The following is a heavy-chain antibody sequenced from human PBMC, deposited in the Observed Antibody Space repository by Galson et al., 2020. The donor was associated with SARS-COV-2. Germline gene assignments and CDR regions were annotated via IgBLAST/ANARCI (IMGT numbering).Heavy chain of an antibody. CDR1: GFTFSSYG. V-gene: IGHV3-33*01. Sequence: QAGGSLRLSCAASGFTFSSYGMHWVRKAPGKGLERVAVICYDGSNKTYADPAKGRFPITRDNSKNTLYLQMNSLRAKDTAVYYCARDLGFGELLYKDDYWGQGSLVTVAS. CDR3: ARDLGFGELLYKDDY. D-gene: IGHD3-10*01. CDR2: ICYDGSNK. J-gene: IGHJ4*02.